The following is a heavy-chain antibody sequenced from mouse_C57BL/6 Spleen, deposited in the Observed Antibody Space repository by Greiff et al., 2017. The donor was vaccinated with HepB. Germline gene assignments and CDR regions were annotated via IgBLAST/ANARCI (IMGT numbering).Heavy chain of an antibody. J-gene: IGHJ4*01. CDR2: IYPGDGDT. Sequence: VQLKESGPELVKPGASVKISCKASGYAFSSSWMNWVKQRPGKGLEWIGRIYPGDGDTNYNGKFKGKATLTADKSSSTAYMQLSSLTSEDSAVYFCARSAMDYWGQGTSVTVSS. V-gene: IGHV1-82*01. CDR1: GYAFSSSW. CDR3: ARSAMDY.